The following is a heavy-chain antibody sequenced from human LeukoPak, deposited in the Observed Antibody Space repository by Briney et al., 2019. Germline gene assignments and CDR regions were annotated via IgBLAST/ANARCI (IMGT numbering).Heavy chain of an antibody. CDR1: GGTFSSYA. CDR3: ARDHRYSSGWYVGY. V-gene: IGHV1-69*05. D-gene: IGHD6-19*01. CDR2: IIPIFGTA. J-gene: IGHJ4*02. Sequence: VASVKVSCKASGGTFSSYAISWVRQAPGQGLEWMGRIIPIFGTANYAQKFQGRVTITTDESTSTAYIALHTLSSRHTAVYYCARDHRYSSGWYVGYWGQGTLVTVSS.